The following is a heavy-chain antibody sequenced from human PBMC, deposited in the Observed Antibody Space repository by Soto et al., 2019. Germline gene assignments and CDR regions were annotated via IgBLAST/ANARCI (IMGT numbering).Heavy chain of an antibody. Sequence: GASVKVSCKAPRYIFTAYFMHWLRQAPGQGLEWMGWINPNNGATHYGLSFQGRVTMTRDTSISTAYMELSSLRSDDTAVYYCESHDPGDRLDPWGQGTLVTVSS. CDR3: ESHDPGDRLDP. J-gene: IGHJ5*02. CDR2: INPNNGAT. D-gene: IGHD2-21*02. V-gene: IGHV1-2*02. CDR1: RYIFTAYF.